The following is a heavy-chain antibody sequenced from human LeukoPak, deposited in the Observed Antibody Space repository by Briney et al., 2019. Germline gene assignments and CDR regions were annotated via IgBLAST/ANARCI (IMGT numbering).Heavy chain of an antibody. J-gene: IGHJ4*02. D-gene: IGHD1-26*01. CDR3: AKDRAEATRRSLDY. V-gene: IGHV3-53*04. Sequence: PGGSLRLSCSASGFPVSSNYMSWGRQAPGEGREWGSVIYRDDTTYYADSVKGRVTISRYNSKNTVHLQMNSLSTEDTAVYYCAKDRAEATRRSLDYWGQGTLVTVSS. CDR2: IYRDDTT. CDR1: GFPVSSNY.